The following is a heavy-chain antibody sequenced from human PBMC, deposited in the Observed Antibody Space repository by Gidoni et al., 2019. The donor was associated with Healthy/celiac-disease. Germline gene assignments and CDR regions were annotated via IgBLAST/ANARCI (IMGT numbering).Heavy chain of an antibody. CDR3: ARESYYDILTGPYYYYGMDV. D-gene: IGHD3-9*01. V-gene: IGHV1-18*01. Sequence: QVQLVQSGAEVKTPGASVTLSCKASGSSFTSYGLSWVRQAPGQGLAWMGWISAYKGNTNYAQKLQGRVTMTTDTSTSTAYMELRSLRSDDTAVYYCARESYYDILTGPYYYYGMDVWGQGTTVTVSS. CDR2: ISAYKGNT. CDR1: GSSFTSYG. J-gene: IGHJ6*02.